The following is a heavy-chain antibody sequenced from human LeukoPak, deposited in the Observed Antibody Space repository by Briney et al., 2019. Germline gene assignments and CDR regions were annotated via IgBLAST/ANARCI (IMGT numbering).Heavy chain of an antibody. CDR3: ARVYKWNEPYDAFDI. Sequence: ASVKVSCKASGYTFTGYFMHWVLQAPGQGLEWMGWINPNSGGTNYAQKFQGRVTMTRDTSISTAYMELSSLRSDDTAVYYCARVYKWNEPYDAFDIWGQGTMVTVSS. CDR1: GYTFTGYF. CDR2: INPNSGGT. V-gene: IGHV1-2*02. J-gene: IGHJ3*02. D-gene: IGHD1-1*01.